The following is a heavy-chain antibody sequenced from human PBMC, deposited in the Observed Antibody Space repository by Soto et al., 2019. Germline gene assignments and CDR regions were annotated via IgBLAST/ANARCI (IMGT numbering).Heavy chain of an antibody. J-gene: IGHJ4*02. D-gene: IGHD4-17*01. CDR2: ISYDGSNK. V-gene: IGHV3-30-3*01. CDR3: ARSRKGDYDPYFDY. CDR1: GFTFSSYA. Sequence: GGSLRLSCAASGFTFSSYAMHWVRQAPGKGLEWAAVISYDGSNKYYADSVKGRFTISRDNSKNTLYLQMNSLRAEDTAVYYCARSRKGDYDPYFDYWGQGTLVTVSS.